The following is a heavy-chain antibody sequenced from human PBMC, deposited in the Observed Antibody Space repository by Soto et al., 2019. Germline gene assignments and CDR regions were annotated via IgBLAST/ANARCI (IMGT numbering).Heavy chain of an antibody. V-gene: IGHV4-61*05. D-gene: IGHD1-26*01. CDR2: INYTGST. CDR1: GGSISSNNYH. J-gene: IGHJ4*02. Sequence: ETLSLTCNVSGGSISSNNYHWGWIRQPPGKGLEWIGYINYTGSTNYNPSLKSRVTISVDTSKNQFSLKLSSVTAADTAVYYCASSPRGSYFDYWGQGTLVTVSS. CDR3: ASSPRGSYFDY.